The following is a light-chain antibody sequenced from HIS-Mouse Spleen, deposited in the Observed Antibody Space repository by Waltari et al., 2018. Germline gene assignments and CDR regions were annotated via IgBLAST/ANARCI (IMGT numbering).Light chain of an antibody. CDR1: SSNIGSNT. J-gene: IGLJ1*01. CDR3: AAWDDSLNGYV. CDR2: SNK. Sequence: QSVLTQPPSASGTPGQRVTISCSGSSSNIGSNTVNWYQQLPGTAPKLLIYSNKRRPAGVPDRCSGSKSGTSASLAISGLQSEDEADYYCAAWDDSLNGYVFGTGTKVTVL. V-gene: IGLV1-44*01.